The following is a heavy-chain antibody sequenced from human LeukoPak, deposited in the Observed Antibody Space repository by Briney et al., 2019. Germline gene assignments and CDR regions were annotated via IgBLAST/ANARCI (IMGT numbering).Heavy chain of an antibody. CDR3: ANWAYYYGSGTEGGFDY. CDR2: ISGSGGST. D-gene: IGHD3-10*01. Sequence: PGGSLRLSCPASGFTFSSYAMSWVRQAPGKGLEWVSAISGSGGSTYYADSVKGRFTISRDNSKNTLYLHMNSLRAEDTAVYYCANWAYYYGSGTEGGFDYWGQGTLVTVSS. J-gene: IGHJ4*02. V-gene: IGHV3-23*01. CDR1: GFTFSSYA.